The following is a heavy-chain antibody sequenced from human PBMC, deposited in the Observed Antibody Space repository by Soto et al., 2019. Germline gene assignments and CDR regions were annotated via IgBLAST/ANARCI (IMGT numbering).Heavy chain of an antibody. D-gene: IGHD3-16*01. CDR2: LSSAGTNK. CDR1: GFTFSIYA. Sequence: QVQLVGSGGGVVQPGTSLRLSCAASGFTFSIYAMHWVRQAQGRGLEWVAVLSSAGTNKNNADSVRGRFSSSRDNSNNMLHLQMDNMRVDDTAVYYCVRSNSEAGWGQFDYWGQGTLVTVSS. CDR3: VRSNSEAGWGQFDY. J-gene: IGHJ4*02. V-gene: IGHV3-30-3*01.